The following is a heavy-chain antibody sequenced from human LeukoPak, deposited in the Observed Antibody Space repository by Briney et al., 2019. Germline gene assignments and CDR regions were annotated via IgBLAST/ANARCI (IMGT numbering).Heavy chain of an antibody. CDR1: GFTVGSNY. V-gene: IGHV3-66*01. D-gene: IGHD2-2*01. CDR2: IYSGGVT. CDR3: ARAPTAIHGFFDY. J-gene: IGHJ4*02. Sequence: GGSLRLSCAASGFTVGSNYMSWVRQAPGKGLEWVSIIYSGGVTYYADSVKGRFTVSRDNSKNTLFLQMNSLRVEDTAVYYCARAPTAIHGFFDYWGQGTLVTVSS.